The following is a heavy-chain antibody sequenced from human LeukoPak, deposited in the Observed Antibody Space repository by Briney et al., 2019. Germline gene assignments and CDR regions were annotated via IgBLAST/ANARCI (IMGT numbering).Heavy chain of an antibody. V-gene: IGHV1-2*02. D-gene: IGHD3-22*01. CDR2: INPNSGGT. CDR1: GYTFTGYY. Sequence: ASVKISCKASGYTFTGYYMHWVRQAPGQGLEWMGWINPNSGGTNYAQKFQGRVTMTRDTSISTAYMELSRLRSDDTAVYYYARGDFDYYDSSGYYLYYFDYWGQGTLVTVSS. J-gene: IGHJ4*02. CDR3: ARGDFDYYDSSGYYLYYFDY.